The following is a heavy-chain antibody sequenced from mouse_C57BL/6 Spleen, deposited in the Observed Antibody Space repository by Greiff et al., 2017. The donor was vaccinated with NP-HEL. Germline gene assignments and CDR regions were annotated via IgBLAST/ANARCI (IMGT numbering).Heavy chain of an antibody. CDR1: GFSLTSYG. J-gene: IGHJ4*01. Sequence: VKVVESGPGLVQPSQSLSITCTVSGFSLTSYGVHWVRQSPGKGLEWLGVIWRGGSTDYNAAFMSRLSITKDNSKSQVFFKMNSLQADDTAIYYCALITTVVGAMDYWGQGTSVTVSS. D-gene: IGHD1-1*01. V-gene: IGHV2-5*01. CDR2: IWRGGST. CDR3: ALITTVVGAMDY.